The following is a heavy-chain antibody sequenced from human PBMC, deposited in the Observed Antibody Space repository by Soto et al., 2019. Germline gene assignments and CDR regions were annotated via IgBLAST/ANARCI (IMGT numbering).Heavy chain of an antibody. V-gene: IGHV1-8*01. CDR3: ARGVTAGVEY. Sequence: QVQLVQSGAEVREPGASVKVSCKASGYSFTSLDINWVRQTTGQGLEWMGWMQPSSGRTGYAQKFQGRVTMTSDTSINTAYMELSSLTSDDTAFYYCARGVTAGVEYWGQGTLVTFSS. CDR2: MQPSSGRT. J-gene: IGHJ4*02. CDR1: GYSFTSLD. D-gene: IGHD1-26*01.